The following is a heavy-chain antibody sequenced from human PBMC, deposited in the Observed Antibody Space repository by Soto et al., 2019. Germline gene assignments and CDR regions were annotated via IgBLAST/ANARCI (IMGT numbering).Heavy chain of an antibody. CDR1: GISLNTSAVG. J-gene: IGHJ4*02. Sequence: QITLKESGPTLVKPTQTLTLTCTFSGISLNTSAVGVGWIRQPPGKALEWLALIYWDDDKRYSPSLKSRLTITKDTPKNHVVLTMTNMDPVDTATYYCAHLLFLNFDWLPLAYDYWGQGTLVTVSS. CDR3: AHLLFLNFDWLPLAYDY. CDR2: IYWDDDK. D-gene: IGHD3-9*01. V-gene: IGHV2-5*02.